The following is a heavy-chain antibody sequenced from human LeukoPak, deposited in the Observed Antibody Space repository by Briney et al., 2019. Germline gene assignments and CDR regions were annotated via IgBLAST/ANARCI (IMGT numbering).Heavy chain of an antibody. CDR2: IRYDGSNK. J-gene: IGHJ4*02. D-gene: IGHD6-13*01. CDR3: ANLRSYSSSWYPLDY. Sequence: GGSLRLSCTTSGITFSNSWMSWVRQAPGKGLEWVAFIRYDGSNKYYADSVKGRFTISRDNSKNTLYLQMNSLRAEDTAVYYCANLRSYSSSWYPLDYWGQGTLVTVFS. V-gene: IGHV3-30*02. CDR1: GITFSNSW.